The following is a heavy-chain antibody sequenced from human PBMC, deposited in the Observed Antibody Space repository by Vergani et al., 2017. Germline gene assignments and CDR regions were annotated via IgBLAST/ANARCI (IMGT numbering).Heavy chain of an antibody. D-gene: IGHD6-19*01. CDR2: IYWDDDK. CDR1: GFSLSTSGVG. J-gene: IGHJ6*02. V-gene: IGHV2-5*02. Sequence: QITLKESGPTLVKPTQTLTLTCTFSGFSLSTSGVGVGWIRHPPGKALEGLALIYWDDDKRYSPSLKSRLTITKDTSKNHVVLTMTNMDPVDTATYYCAHSRGSCWYEVPERHYYYYGMDVWGQGTTVTVSS. CDR3: AHSRGSCWYEVPERHYYYYGMDV.